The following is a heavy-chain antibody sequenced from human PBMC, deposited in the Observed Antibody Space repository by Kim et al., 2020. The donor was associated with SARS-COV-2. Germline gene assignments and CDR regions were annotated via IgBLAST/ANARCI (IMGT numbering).Heavy chain of an antibody. CDR2: ISSGHLK. CDR3: ARDCSGGSCTEGARGGMDV. D-gene: IGHD2-15*01. J-gene: IGHJ6*02. V-gene: IGHV3-21*06. Sequence: EWVSSISSGHLKYYTDSVKGRFTISRDDAKSSFYLQMNSLRAEDTAMYYCARDCSGGSCTEGARGGMDVWGQGTAVTVSS.